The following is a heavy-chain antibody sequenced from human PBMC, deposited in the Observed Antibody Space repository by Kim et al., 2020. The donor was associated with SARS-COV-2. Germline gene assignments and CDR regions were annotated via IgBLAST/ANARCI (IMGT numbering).Heavy chain of an antibody. Sequence: GGSLRLSCTTFGFTFTGYAMSWVRQAPGKGLEWVSSIDGSDGTTYYVDSVKGRFTISRDNSKNTLYLQMSTLRADDTAVYYCMKGGWGWIWDHWGQGTLV. D-gene: IGHD2-2*03. V-gene: IGHV3-23*01. CDR1: GFTFTGYA. CDR2: IDGSDGTT. J-gene: IGHJ4*02. CDR3: MKGGWGWIWDH.